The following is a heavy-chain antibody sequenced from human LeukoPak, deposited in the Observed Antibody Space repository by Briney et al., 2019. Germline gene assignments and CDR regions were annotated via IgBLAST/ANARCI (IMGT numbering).Heavy chain of an antibody. J-gene: IGHJ4*02. CDR3: AKDGPNKRFDY. Sequence: GGSLRLSCAASGFTFSSFAMSWVRQAPGKGLEWVAVISYDGSNKYYADSVKGRFTISRDNSKNTLYLQMNSLRAEDTAVYYCAKDGPNKRFDYWGQGTLVTVSS. CDR1: GFTFSSFA. D-gene: IGHD1/OR15-1a*01. CDR2: ISYDGSNK. V-gene: IGHV3-30*18.